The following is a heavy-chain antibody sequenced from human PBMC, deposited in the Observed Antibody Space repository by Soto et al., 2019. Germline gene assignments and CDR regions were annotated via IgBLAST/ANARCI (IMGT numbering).Heavy chain of an antibody. D-gene: IGHD1-26*01. V-gene: IGHV4-4*02. J-gene: IGHJ4*02. CDR3: AHRPIVGAAI. CDR2: IFHSGST. Sequence: QVQLQESGPGLVKPSGTLSLTCAVFGGSISNSNWWTWVRKPPGKGLDWIGEIFHSGSTNYNSSLMCRVTISVDKANNQFSLKLSSVTAADTAVYYCAHRPIVGAAIWGQGTLVTVSS. CDR1: GGSISNSNW.